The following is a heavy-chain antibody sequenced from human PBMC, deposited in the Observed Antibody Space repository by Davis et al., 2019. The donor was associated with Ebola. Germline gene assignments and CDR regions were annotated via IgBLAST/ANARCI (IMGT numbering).Heavy chain of an antibody. Sequence: GESLKISCAASGFTFSSYAMHWVRQAPGKGLEYVSAISSNGGSTYYANSVKGRFTISRDNSKNTLYLQMNSLRAEDTAVYYCARATHFDYWGQGTLVTVSS. CDR2: ISSNGGST. J-gene: IGHJ4*02. V-gene: IGHV3-64*01. CDR3: ARATHFDY. CDR1: GFTFSSYA.